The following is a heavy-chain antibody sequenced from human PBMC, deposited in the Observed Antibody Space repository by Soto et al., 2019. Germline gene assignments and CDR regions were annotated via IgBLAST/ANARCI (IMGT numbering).Heavy chain of an antibody. V-gene: IGHV4-59*01. D-gene: IGHD2-15*01. J-gene: IGHJ3*02. CDR2: IYYSGST. Sequence: SETLSLTCTVSGGSISSYYWSWIRQPPGKGMEWIGYIYYSGSTNYNPSLKSRVTISVDTSKNQFSLKLSSVTAADTAVHYCARDEGYCSGGSCYSGYAFDIWGQGTMVTVSS. CDR3: ARDEGYCSGGSCYSGYAFDI. CDR1: GGSISSYY.